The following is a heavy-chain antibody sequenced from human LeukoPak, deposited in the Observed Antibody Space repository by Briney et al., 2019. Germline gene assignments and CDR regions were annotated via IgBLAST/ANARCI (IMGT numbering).Heavy chain of an antibody. CDR2: IYYSGST. CDR3: ARGLSYWYFDL. CDR1: GGSISSHY. V-gene: IGHV4-59*11. J-gene: IGHJ2*01. Sequence: SETLSLTCTVSGGSISSHYWSWIRQPPGQGLEWIGYIYYSGSTKYNPSLKSRVTISVDTSKNQFSLKVSSVTAADTAVYYCARGLSYWYFDLWGRGTLVTVS. D-gene: IGHD4/OR15-4a*01.